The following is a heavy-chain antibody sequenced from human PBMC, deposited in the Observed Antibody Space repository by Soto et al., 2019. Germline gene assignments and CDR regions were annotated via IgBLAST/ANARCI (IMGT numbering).Heavy chain of an antibody. D-gene: IGHD1-26*01. CDR1: GFTFDDYA. J-gene: IGHJ1*01. V-gene: IGHV3-43*02. CDR3: AKDIRLSGSYYFQH. CDR2: ISGDGGST. Sequence: GESLKISCAASGFTFDDYAMHWVRQAPGKGLEWVSLISGDGGSTYYADSVKGRFTISRDNSKNSLYLQMNSLRTEDTALYYCAKDIRLSGSYYFQHWGQGTLVTVSS.